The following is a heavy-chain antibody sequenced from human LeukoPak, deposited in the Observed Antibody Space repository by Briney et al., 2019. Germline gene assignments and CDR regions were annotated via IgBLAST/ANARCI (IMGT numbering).Heavy chain of an antibody. CDR1: GGSFSGYY. D-gene: IGHD3-22*01. CDR2: MNHSGST. Sequence: SETLSLTCAVYGGSFSGYYWSWIRQPPGKGLEWIGEMNHSGSTNYNPSLKSRVTISVDTSKNQFSPKLSSVTAADTAVYYCARVSFYYDSSGYPDYWGQGTLVTVSS. CDR3: ARVSFYYDSSGYPDY. J-gene: IGHJ4*02. V-gene: IGHV4-34*01.